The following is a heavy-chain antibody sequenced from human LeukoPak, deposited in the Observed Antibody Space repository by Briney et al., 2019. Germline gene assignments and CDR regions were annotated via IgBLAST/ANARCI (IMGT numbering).Heavy chain of an antibody. CDR3: AREDFWSGYYYYYYYGMDV. CDR1: GGTLSSYA. CDR2: IIPIFGTA. J-gene: IGHJ6*02. D-gene: IGHD3-3*01. V-gene: IGHV1-69*13. Sequence: GASVKVSCKASGGTLSSYAISWVRQAPGQGLEWMGGIIPIFGTANYAQKFQGRVTITADESTSTAYMELSSLRSEDTAVYYCAREDFWSGYYYYYYYGMDVWGQGTTVTVSS.